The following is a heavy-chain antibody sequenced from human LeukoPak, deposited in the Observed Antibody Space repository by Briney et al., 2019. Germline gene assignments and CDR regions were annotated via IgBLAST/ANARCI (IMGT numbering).Heavy chain of an antibody. V-gene: IGHV3-23*01. J-gene: IGHJ4*02. D-gene: IGHD6-25*01. CDR3: AKGSRSNGFDY. Sequence: HSGGSLRLSCVASGFTFSSFAMSWVRQAPGKGLEWVSAISGSGGSTYYADSVKGRFTTSRDNSKNTLYLQMNGLRAEDTAVYYCAKGSRSNGFDYWGQGTLVTVSS. CDR2: ISGSGGST. CDR1: GFTFSSFA.